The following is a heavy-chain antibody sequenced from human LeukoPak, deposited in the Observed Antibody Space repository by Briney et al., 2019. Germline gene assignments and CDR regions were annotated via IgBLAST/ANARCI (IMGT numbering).Heavy chain of an antibody. Sequence: ASVKVSCKASGYTFTSYDINWVRQATGQGLEWMGWVNPNSGNTGYAQKFQGRVTMTRNTSISTAYMELSSLRSEDTAVYYCAREGFAAAGTSFDPWGQGTLVTVSS. D-gene: IGHD6-13*01. CDR1: GYTFTSYD. CDR2: VNPNSGNT. V-gene: IGHV1-8*01. CDR3: AREGFAAAGTSFDP. J-gene: IGHJ5*02.